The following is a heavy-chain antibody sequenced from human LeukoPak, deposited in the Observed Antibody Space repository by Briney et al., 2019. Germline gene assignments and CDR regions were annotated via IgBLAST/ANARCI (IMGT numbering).Heavy chain of an antibody. J-gene: IGHJ3*02. Sequence: WETLSLTCTVSGYSISSGYYWGWIRQPPGKGLEWIGSIYHSGSTYYNPSLKSRVTISVDTSKNQFSLKLSSVTAADTAVYYCATHPQWYDAFDIWGQGTMVTVSS. D-gene: IGHD2-15*01. CDR2: IYHSGST. V-gene: IGHV4-38-2*02. CDR1: GYSISSGYY. CDR3: ATHPQWYDAFDI.